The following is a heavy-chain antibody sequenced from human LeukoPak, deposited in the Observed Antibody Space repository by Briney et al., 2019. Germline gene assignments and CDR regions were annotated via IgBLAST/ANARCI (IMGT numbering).Heavy chain of an antibody. CDR1: TLTFYGHS. V-gene: IGHV3-48*02. D-gene: IGHD3-16*01. CDR2: IEYSGTTT. J-gene: IGHJ4*02. CDR3: ARILGITLDY. Sequence: GGSLRLSCAASTLTFYGHSMHWVRQAPGKGLEWVSYIEYSGTTTYYADSVKGRFTIARDDAKNSLYLQMNSRRDEDTAVYYCARILGITLDYWGQGTLVTVSS.